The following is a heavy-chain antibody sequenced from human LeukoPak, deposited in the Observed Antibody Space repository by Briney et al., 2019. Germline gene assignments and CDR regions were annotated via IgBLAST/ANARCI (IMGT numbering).Heavy chain of an antibody. CDR1: GFTFSSYW. CDR2: IKQDGSEK. Sequence: SGGSLRLSCTASGFTFSSYWMSWVRQAPGKGLEWVANIKQDGSEKYYVDSVKGRFTISRDNTKNSLYLQMNSLRAEDTAVFYCARCFIGFAYSYFDYWGQGTLVTVSS. J-gene: IGHJ4*02. V-gene: IGHV3-7*01. D-gene: IGHD3-16*01. CDR3: ARCFIGFAYSYFDY.